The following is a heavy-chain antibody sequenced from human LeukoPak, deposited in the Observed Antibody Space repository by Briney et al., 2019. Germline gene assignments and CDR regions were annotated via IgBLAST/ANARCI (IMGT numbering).Heavy chain of an antibody. CDR1: GGSFSDYD. CDR2: TNDSGTT. CDR3: ARGLDLDGLDY. V-gene: IGHV4-34*01. D-gene: IGHD1-1*01. Sequence: SETLSLTCGVSGGSFSDYDWTWLRQSPEKGLEWIGETNDSGTTHYNPSLRGRVTISVDTANFQFSLRLTSLTAADTAVYYCARGLDLDGLDYWGQGTLVTVSS. J-gene: IGHJ4*02.